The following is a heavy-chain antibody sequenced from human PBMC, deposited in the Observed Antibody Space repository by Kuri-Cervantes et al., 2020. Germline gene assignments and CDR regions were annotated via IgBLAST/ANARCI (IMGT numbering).Heavy chain of an antibody. Sequence: GGSLRLSCAASGFTFSSYSMNWVRQAPGKGLEWVSSISSSSSYIYYADSVKGRFTISRDNAKNSLYLQMNSLRAEDTAVYYCAGPHHGIAAAPPLCMDVWGQGTTVTVSS. D-gene: IGHD6-13*01. J-gene: IGHJ6*02. V-gene: IGHV3-21*04. CDR3: AGPHHGIAAAPPLCMDV. CDR1: GFTFSSYS. CDR2: ISSSSSYI.